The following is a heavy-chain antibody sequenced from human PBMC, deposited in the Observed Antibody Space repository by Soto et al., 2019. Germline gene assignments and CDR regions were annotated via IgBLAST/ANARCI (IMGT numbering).Heavy chain of an antibody. J-gene: IGHJ3*02. Sequence: GASVKVSCKASGYTFTNYIITWVRQAPGQGLEWMGWIIGYNGNTNYAQNFQGRVTMTADTSTSTAYMDLRSLRSDDTAVYYCARRPAYSTSLDALDIWSQGTMVTVSS. D-gene: IGHD6-6*01. CDR3: ARRPAYSTSLDALDI. V-gene: IGHV1-18*01. CDR2: IIGYNGNT. CDR1: GYTFTNYI.